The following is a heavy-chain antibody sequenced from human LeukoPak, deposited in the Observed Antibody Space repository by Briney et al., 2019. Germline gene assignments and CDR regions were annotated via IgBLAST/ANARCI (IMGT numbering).Heavy chain of an antibody. D-gene: IGHD3-22*01. J-gene: IGHJ4*02. V-gene: IGHV3-48*01. CDR3: ARDSGDSSGYCLDY. Sequence: GGSLRLSCAASGFTFSTYNMNWVRQAPGKGLEWVSHITSSSTNIYYADSVKGRFTISRDNSKNTLYLQMNSLRAEDTAVYYCARDSGDSSGYCLDYWGQGTLVTVSS. CDR1: GFTFSTYN. CDR2: ITSSSTNI.